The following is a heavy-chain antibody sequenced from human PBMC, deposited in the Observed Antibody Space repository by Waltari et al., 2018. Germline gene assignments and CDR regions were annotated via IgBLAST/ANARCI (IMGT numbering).Heavy chain of an antibody. J-gene: IGHJ4*02. CDR2: INHSGST. D-gene: IGHD3-22*01. Sequence: QVQLQQWGAGLLKPSETLSLTCAVYGGSFSGYYWSWIRQPPGKGLEWIGEINHSGSTNYTPSLKSRVTISVDTSKNQFSLKLSSVTAADTAVYYCARGQGIGNSSGYYYWGQGTLVTVSS. V-gene: IGHV4-34*01. CDR3: ARGQGIGNSSGYYY. CDR1: GGSFSGYY.